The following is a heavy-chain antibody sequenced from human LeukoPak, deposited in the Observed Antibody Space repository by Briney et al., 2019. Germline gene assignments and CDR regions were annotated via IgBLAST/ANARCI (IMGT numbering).Heavy chain of an antibody. J-gene: IGHJ5*02. CDR3: ARIPHDP. CDR2: INPSGGSR. V-gene: IGHV1-46*01. CDR1: GYTFTSYY. Sequence: ASVKVSCKPSGYTFTSYYMHWVRHVPGQGLEWMGIINPSGGSRSYAQKFQGRVTMTRDTSTSTVYMELSSLRSEDTAVYYCARIPHDPWGQGTLVTVSS.